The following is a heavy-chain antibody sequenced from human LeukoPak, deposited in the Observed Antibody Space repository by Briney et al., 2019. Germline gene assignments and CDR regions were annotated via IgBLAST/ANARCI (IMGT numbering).Heavy chain of an antibody. CDR2: IIPMFGTA. V-gene: IGHV1-69*15. CDR3: ARGTGGYDSVWGNYRPFDY. Sequence: SVRVSCKASGGAFSSYNIIWVRQAPGQGLEWMGRIIPMFGTANFAQKFQGRVTITADESTSTAYMELSSLRSEDTAVYYCARGTGGYDSVWGNYRPFDYRGQGTLVTVSS. CDR1: GGAFSSYN. D-gene: IGHD3-16*02. J-gene: IGHJ4*02.